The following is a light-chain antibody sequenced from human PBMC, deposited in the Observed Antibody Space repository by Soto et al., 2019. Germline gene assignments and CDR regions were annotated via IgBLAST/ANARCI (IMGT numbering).Light chain of an antibody. V-gene: IGLV1-44*01. Sequence: QSVLTQPPSASGTPGQRVTISCSGSYSNIGRNTVIWYQQLPGTAPKLLIYSNDDRPSGVPDRFYGSKSGTSASLAISGLQSEDEVDYYCAAWDDSISAWVFGGGTNLTVL. CDR2: SND. CDR1: YSNIGRNT. CDR3: AAWDDSISAWV. J-gene: IGLJ3*02.